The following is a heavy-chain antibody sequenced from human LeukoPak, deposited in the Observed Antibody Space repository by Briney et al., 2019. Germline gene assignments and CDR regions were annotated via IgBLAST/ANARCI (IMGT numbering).Heavy chain of an antibody. D-gene: IGHD2-15*01. Sequence: SVKVSCKASGGTFSSYAISWVRQAPGQGLEWMGGIIPIFGTANYAQKFQGRVTITADESTSTAYMELRSLRSDDTAVYYCARRYCSGGSCYADAFDIWGQGTMVTVSS. CDR1: GGTFSSYA. CDR2: IIPIFGTA. V-gene: IGHV1-69*13. J-gene: IGHJ3*02. CDR3: ARRYCSGGSCYADAFDI.